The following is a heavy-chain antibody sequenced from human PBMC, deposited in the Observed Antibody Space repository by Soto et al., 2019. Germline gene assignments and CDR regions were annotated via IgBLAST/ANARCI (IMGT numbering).Heavy chain of an antibody. CDR1: GFTFSSCA. Sequence: EVQLLESGGGLVQPGGSLRLSCAVSGFTFSSCAMGWVRQAPGKGLEWVSDIIDSGGSTYYADSVKGRFTISRDNSKSTLYLQMNSLRAEDTALYYCAKGRSYYYYYGVDVWGQGTTVTVSS. CDR3: AKGRSYYYYYGVDV. J-gene: IGHJ6*02. CDR2: IIDSGGST. V-gene: IGHV3-23*01.